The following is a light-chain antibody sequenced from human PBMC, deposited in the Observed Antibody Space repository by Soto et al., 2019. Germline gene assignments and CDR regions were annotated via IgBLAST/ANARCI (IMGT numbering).Light chain of an antibody. Sequence: EKVMTQSPATLSMSPGERATISCRASQSVSSFLPWYQQKPGQAPRLLIYGASTRSTGIPARFSGSGSGTEFTLTISSLQSEDFAVYYCQQYSNWPSWTFGQGTKVEVK. J-gene: IGKJ1*01. CDR2: GAS. CDR1: QSVSSF. V-gene: IGKV3-15*01. CDR3: QQYSNWPSWT.